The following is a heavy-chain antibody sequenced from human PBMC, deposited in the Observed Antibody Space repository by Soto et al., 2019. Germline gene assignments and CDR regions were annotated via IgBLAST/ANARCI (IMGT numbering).Heavy chain of an antibody. CDR1: GRSISSYY. CDR2: IYFRGTT. D-gene: IGHD3-22*01. CDR3: ARMNYYDTSGYPFDY. J-gene: IGHJ4*02. V-gene: IGHV4-59*01. Sequence: PSETLSLTCTVSGRSISSYYWSWIRQPPGKGQEWICYIYFRGTTNYNPSLKSRVTMSADTSKNQFSLKLTSVTAADTAVYYCARMNYYDTSGYPFDYWGQGMMVTVSS.